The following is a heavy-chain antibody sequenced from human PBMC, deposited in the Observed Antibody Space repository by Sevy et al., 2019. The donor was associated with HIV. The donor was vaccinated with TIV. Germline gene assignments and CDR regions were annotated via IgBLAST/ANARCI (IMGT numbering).Heavy chain of an antibody. CDR3: ARDRVSGSYYAGDFDY. Sequence: GGSLRLSCAASGFTFSSYNMNWVRQAPGKGLEWVSSISSSSSYIYYADSVKGRFTISRDNSKNTLYLQMNTLRAEDTAVYYCARDRVSGSYYAGDFDYWGQGTLVTVSS. CDR1: GFTFSSYN. CDR2: ISSSSSYI. V-gene: IGHV3-21*04. J-gene: IGHJ4*02. D-gene: IGHD1-26*01.